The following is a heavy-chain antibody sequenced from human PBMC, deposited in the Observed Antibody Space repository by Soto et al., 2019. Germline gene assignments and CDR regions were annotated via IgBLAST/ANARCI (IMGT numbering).Heavy chain of an antibody. J-gene: IGHJ4*02. V-gene: IGHV1-69*02. CDR2: IIPILGIA. CDR3: ARRGGDWSQDY. CDR1: GGTFSSYT. D-gene: IGHD2-21*02. Sequence: QVQLVQSGAEVKKPGSSVKVSCKASGGTFSSYTISWVRQAPGQGLVWMGRIIPILGIANYAQKFQGRVTITADNSTSTAYMELSSLRSEDTAVYYCARRGGDWSQDYWGQGTLVTVSS.